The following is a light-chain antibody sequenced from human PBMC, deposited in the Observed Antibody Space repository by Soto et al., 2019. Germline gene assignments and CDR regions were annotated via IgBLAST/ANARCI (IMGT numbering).Light chain of an antibody. CDR2: GVT. CDR3: TAWDDSLNGLI. CDR1: DSDVGGYNY. V-gene: IGLV2-14*01. J-gene: IGLJ2*01. Sequence: QSVLTQPASVSGSPGQSITISCTGTDSDVGGYNYVSWYQQHPGKAPKLIIYGVTNRPSGVSNRFSGSKSGNTASLAISGLQSEDEADYYCTAWDDSLNGLIFGGGTQLTVL.